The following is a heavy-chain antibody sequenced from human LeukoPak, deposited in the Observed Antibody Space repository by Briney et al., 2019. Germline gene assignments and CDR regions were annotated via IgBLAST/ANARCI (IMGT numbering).Heavy chain of an antibody. Sequence: SETLSLTCTVSGGSITSGDYYWSWIRQPPGKGLEWIGDIYYSGSTNYNPSLKSRVTISVDTPKNQFSLKLSSVTAADTAVYYCARTSKSYAPTPRPHWYFDLWGRGTLVTVSS. CDR2: IYYSGST. D-gene: IGHD4-23*01. J-gene: IGHJ2*01. CDR1: GGSITSGDYY. V-gene: IGHV4-61*08. CDR3: ARTSKSYAPTPRPHWYFDL.